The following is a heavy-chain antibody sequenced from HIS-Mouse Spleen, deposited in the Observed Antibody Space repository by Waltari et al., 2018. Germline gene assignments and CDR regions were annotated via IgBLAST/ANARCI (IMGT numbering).Heavy chain of an antibody. CDR1: GGSISSSSYY. Sequence: QLQLQESGPGLVKPSETLSLTCTVSGGSISSSSYYWGWIRQPPGKGLEWIGSIYYSGSTYSNPSLKSRVTISVDTSKNQFSLKLSSVTAADTAVYYCAREIPYSSSWYDPWGQGTLVTVSS. D-gene: IGHD6-13*01. J-gene: IGHJ5*02. CDR2: IYYSGST. CDR3: AREIPYSSSWYDP. V-gene: IGHV4-39*07.